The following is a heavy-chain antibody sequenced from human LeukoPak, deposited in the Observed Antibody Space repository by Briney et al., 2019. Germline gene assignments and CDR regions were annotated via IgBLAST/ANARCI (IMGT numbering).Heavy chain of an antibody. CDR3: ARDLGSGYSSGWYNPNWFDP. D-gene: IGHD6-19*01. CDR1: GYTFTSYY. Sequence: ASVKVSCKASGYTFTSYYMHWVRQAPGQGLEWMGIINPSGGSTSYAQKFQGRVTMTRDTSTSTVYMELSSLRSEDTAVYYCARDLGSGYSSGWYNPNWFDPWGQGTLVTVSS. V-gene: IGHV1-46*01. CDR2: INPSGGST. J-gene: IGHJ5*02.